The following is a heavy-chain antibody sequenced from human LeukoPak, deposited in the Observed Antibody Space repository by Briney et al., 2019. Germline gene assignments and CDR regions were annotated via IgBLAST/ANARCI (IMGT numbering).Heavy chain of an antibody. CDR2: IYHSGST. CDR1: GGSISSGGYS. Sequence: SETLSLTCAVPGGSISSGGYSWSWIRQPPGKGLEWIGYIYHSGSTYYNPSLKSRVTISVDRSKNQFSLKLSSVTAADTAVYYCARDLGYYDSSGWGAFDIWGQGTMVTVSS. D-gene: IGHD3-22*01. J-gene: IGHJ3*02. V-gene: IGHV4-30-2*01. CDR3: ARDLGYYDSSGWGAFDI.